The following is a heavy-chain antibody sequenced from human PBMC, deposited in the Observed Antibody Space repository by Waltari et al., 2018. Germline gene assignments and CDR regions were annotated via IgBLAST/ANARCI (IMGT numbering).Heavy chain of an antibody. V-gene: IGHV3-23*04. D-gene: IGHD3-9*01. CDR3: ATSYYDILTGYSTPWY. CDR2: ISGSGGST. J-gene: IGHJ4*02. Sequence: EVQLVESGGGLVKPGGSLGLSCAASGFTFTIYAMTWVRQAPGKGLEWCSAISGSGGSTYYADSVKGRFTISRDNSKNTLYLQMNSLRAEDTAVYYCATSYYDILTGYSTPWYWGQGTLVTVSS. CDR1: GFTFTIYA.